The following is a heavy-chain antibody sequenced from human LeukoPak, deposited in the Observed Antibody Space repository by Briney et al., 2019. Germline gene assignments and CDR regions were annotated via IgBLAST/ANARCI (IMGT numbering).Heavy chain of an antibody. CDR1: GFTFSSYS. CDR3: ARVWSSGYTKDH. V-gene: IGHV3-48*04. CDR2: ISSSSTI. J-gene: IGHJ4*02. Sequence: GSLRLSCAASGFTFSSYSIDWVRQAPGKGPEWLSYISSSSTIYYADSVKGRFTISRDNAKNSVYLQMNSLGAEDTAVYYCARVWSSGYTKDHWGQGTLVTVSS. D-gene: IGHD3-22*01.